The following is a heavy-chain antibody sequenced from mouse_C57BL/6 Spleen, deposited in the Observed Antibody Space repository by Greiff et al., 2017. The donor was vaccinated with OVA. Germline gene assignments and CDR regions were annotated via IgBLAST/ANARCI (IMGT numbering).Heavy chain of an antibody. D-gene: IGHD1-1*01. CDR3: AKYYYGSSYLSYWYFDV. V-gene: IGHV1-39*01. Sequence: VQLQQSGPELVKPGASVKISCKASGYSFTDYNMNWVKQSNGKSLEWIGVINPNYGTTSSNQKFKGKATLTVDQSSSTAYRQLNSLTSEDSAVYYCAKYYYGSSYLSYWYFDVWGTGTTVTVSS. CDR1: GYSFTDYN. J-gene: IGHJ1*03. CDR2: INPNYGTT.